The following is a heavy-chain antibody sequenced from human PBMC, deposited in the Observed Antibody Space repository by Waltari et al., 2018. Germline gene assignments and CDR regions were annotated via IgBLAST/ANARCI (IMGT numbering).Heavy chain of an antibody. Sequence: QVQLQESGPGLVKPSETLSLTCTVSGGSISSYYWSWIRQPPGKGLEWIGYIYYSGSTNYNPSLKSRVTISGDTSKNQFSRKLSSVTAADTAVYYCARDPGWERGFDYWGQGTLVTVSS. D-gene: IGHD1-26*01. CDR1: GGSISSYY. V-gene: IGHV4-59*01. CDR3: ARDPGWERGFDY. CDR2: IYYSGST. J-gene: IGHJ4*02.